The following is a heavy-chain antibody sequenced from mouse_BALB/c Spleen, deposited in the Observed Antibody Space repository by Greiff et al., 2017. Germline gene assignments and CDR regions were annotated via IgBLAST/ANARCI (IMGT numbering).Heavy chain of an antibody. CDR3: ARGGYGYAMDY. Sequence: SGAELAKPGASVKMSCKASGYTFTSYWMHWVKQRPGQGLEWIGYINPSTGYTEYNQKFKDKATLTADKSSSTAYMQLSSLTSEDSAVYYCARGGYGYAMDYWGQGTSVTVSS. J-gene: IGHJ4*01. V-gene: IGHV1-7*01. CDR1: GYTFTSYW. D-gene: IGHD1-1*02. CDR2: INPSTGYT.